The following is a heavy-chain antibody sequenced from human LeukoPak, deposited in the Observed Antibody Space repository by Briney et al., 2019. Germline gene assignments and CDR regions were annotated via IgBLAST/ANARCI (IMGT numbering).Heavy chain of an antibody. J-gene: IGHJ4*02. Sequence: SETLSLTCTVSGGSVSSGPYYWSWIRQSPGKGLEWIGYIYYSGSTNYNPSLKNRVTISADTSKNQFSLKLSSVTAADTAVYYCARDQGKGYWGQGTLVTVSS. CDR1: GGSVSSGPYY. V-gene: IGHV4-61*01. D-gene: IGHD3-10*01. CDR2: IYYSGST. CDR3: ARDQGKGY.